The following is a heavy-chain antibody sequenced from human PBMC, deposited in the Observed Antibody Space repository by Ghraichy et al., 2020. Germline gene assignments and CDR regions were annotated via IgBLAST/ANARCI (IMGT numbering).Heavy chain of an antibody. D-gene: IGHD1-26*01. CDR3: ARGNYRNIELGAAGFDY. Sequence: SETLSLTCTVSGGSISNDCWNWIRQPPGKGLEWIGYIYLGGSTKYNPSLKSRVTISLDTSKKQLSLRLRSVIAADTAMYFCARGNYRNIELGAAGFDYWGHGTLVSVSS. CDR2: IYLGGST. J-gene: IGHJ4*01. V-gene: IGHV4-59*01. CDR1: GGSISNDC.